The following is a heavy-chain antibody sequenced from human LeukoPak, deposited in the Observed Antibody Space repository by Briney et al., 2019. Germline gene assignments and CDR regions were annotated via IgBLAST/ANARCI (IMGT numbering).Heavy chain of an antibody. CDR2: MYTSGST. J-gene: IGHJ4*02. CDR3: ARESNRVRGVIRYFDY. V-gene: IGHV4-61*02. CDR1: GGSISSGSYD. D-gene: IGHD3-10*01. Sequence: SETLSLTCTLSGGSISSGSYDWSWIRQPAGKGLEWFGRMYTSGSTNYNPSLKSRVTISVDTSKNQSPLKLSSVTAADTAVYYCARESNRVRGVIRYFDYWGQGTLVTVSS.